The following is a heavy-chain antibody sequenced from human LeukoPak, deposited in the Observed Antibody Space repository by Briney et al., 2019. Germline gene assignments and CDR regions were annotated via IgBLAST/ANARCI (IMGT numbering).Heavy chain of an antibody. J-gene: IGHJ4*02. Sequence: PSETLSLTCAVYGGSFSGYYWSWIRQPPGKGLEWIGEINHNGSTNYNPSLKSRVTISVDTSKNQFSLKLSSVTAADTAVYYCARGYVLLWFGESPYYFDYWGQGTLVTVSS. V-gene: IGHV4-34*01. CDR3: ARGYVLLWFGESPYYFDY. CDR2: INHNGST. D-gene: IGHD3-10*01. CDR1: GGSFSGYY.